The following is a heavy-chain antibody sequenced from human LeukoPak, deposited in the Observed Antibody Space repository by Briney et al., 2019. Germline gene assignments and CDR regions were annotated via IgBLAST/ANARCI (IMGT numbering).Heavy chain of an antibody. CDR1: GGSFSGYY. CDR2: INHSGST. CDR3: ARLRGSGSYRPFQH. J-gene: IGHJ1*01. V-gene: IGHV4-34*01. Sequence: PSETLSLTCAVYGGSFSGYYWSWIRQPPGKGLEWIGEINHSGSTNYNPSLKSRVTISVDTSKNQFSLKLSSVTAADTAVYYCARLRGSGSYRPFQHWGQGTLVTVSS. D-gene: IGHD1-26*01.